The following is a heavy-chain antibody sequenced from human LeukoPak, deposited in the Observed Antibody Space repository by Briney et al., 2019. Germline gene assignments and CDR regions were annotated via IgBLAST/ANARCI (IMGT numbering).Heavy chain of an antibody. CDR2: IYYSGST. V-gene: IGHV4-39*07. CDR1: GGSISSSSYY. CDR3: ARTWGDYGSGSSFDY. J-gene: IGHJ4*02. D-gene: IGHD3-10*01. Sequence: SETLSLTCTVSGGSISSSSYYWGWIRQPPGKGLEWIGSIYYSGSTYYNPSLKSRVTISVDTSKNQFSLKLSSVTAADTAVYYCARTWGDYGSGSSFDYWGQGTLVTVSS.